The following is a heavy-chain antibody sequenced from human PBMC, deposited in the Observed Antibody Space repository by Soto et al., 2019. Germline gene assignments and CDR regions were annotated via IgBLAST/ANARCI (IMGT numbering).Heavy chain of an antibody. J-gene: IGHJ5*02. CDR2: IYHRGST. CDR3: XRAPYSSSWYWFDP. CDR1: GGSISSSNW. D-gene: IGHD6-13*01. Sequence: QVQLQESGPGLVKPSGTLSLTCAVSGGSISSSNWWSWVSQPQGKGLEWIGEIYHRGSTNYNPSLRSRVTISVAKSKNQFSLKLSSVTAADTAXXXXXRAPYSSSWYWFDPWGQGTLVTVSS. V-gene: IGHV4-4*02.